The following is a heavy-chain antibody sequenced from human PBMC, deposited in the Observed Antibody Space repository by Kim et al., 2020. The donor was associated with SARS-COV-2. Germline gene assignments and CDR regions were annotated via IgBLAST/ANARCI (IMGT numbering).Heavy chain of an antibody. CDR2: ISGSGAGT. CDR1: GFTFSSYA. D-gene: IGHD3-16*02. V-gene: IGHV3-23*01. J-gene: IGHJ4*02. Sequence: GGSLRLSCAASGFTFSSYAMHWVRQAPGKGLEWVADISGSGAGTYYADSVKGRFTISRDNSKNTVSLQMNSLRAEDTAAYYCAKGEGYRHRYSFDYWGRG. CDR3: AKGEGYRHRYSFDY.